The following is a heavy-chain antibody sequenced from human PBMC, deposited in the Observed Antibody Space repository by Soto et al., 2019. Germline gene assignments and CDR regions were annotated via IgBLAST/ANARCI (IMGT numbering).Heavy chain of an antibody. CDR3: STGITARPPG. J-gene: IGHJ4*02. D-gene: IGHD6-6*01. Sequence: GGSLRLSCAASGFIFIDSAMHWVLQASWKGLEWVGRIRSKANTYATAYAASVEGRFTISRDDSKNTAYLQMNRLKTEDTAVYYCSTGITARPPGWGQGTLVTVSS. V-gene: IGHV3-73*01. CDR1: GFIFIDSA. CDR2: IRSKANTYAT.